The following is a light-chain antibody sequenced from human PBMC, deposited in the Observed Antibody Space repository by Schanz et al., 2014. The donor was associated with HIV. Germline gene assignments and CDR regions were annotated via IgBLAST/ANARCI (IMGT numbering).Light chain of an antibody. V-gene: IGLV2-8*01. CDR1: SSDVGGYNY. CDR2: EVS. CDR3: SSHAGRSSFVV. J-gene: IGLJ2*01. Sequence: QSVLTQPASVSGSPGQSVTISCTGTSSDVGGYNYVSWCQQHPGKAPKLMIYEVSKRPSGVPDRFSGSRSDDTASLTVSGLQAEDEADYYCSSHAGRSSFVVFGGGTKLTVL.